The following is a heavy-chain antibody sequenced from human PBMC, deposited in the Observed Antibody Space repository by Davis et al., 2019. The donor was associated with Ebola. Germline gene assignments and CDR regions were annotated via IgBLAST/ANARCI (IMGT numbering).Heavy chain of an antibody. Sequence: SETLSLTCTVSGRSISTYYWSWIRQPPGKGLEWIGYIYYSGSTNYNPSLKSRVTISVDTSKNQFSLKLSSVTAADTAVYYCARGVVGATPFNYWGQGTLVTVSS. CDR2: IYYSGST. V-gene: IGHV4-59*08. CDR3: ARGVVGATPFNY. CDR1: GRSISTYY. J-gene: IGHJ4*02. D-gene: IGHD1-26*01.